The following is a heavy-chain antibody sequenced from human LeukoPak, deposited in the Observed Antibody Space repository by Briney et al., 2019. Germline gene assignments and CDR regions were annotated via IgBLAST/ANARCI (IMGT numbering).Heavy chain of an antibody. CDR2: ISGSGDTT. D-gene: IGHD1-1*01. CDR1: GFTFSTYG. CDR3: AKDRTGATERDWFDP. V-gene: IGHV3-23*01. Sequence: GGSLRLSCAASGFTFSTYGMGWVRQAPGEGLEWVSSISGSGDTTYYADSVKGRFTISRDNSKNTLYLQMNSLGTDDTAVYYCAKDRTGATERDWFDPWGQGTLVTVSS. J-gene: IGHJ5*02.